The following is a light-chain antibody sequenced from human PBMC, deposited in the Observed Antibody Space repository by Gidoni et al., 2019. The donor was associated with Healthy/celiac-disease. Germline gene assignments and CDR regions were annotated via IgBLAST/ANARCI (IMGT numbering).Light chain of an antibody. J-gene: IGKJ4*01. CDR2: AAS. CDR3: QQSYSTPLT. CDR1: QSISSY. V-gene: IGKV1-39*01. Sequence: QITQSPSSLSASVGDRVNITCRASQSISSYLNWYQQKPGKAPKLLIYAASSLQSGVPSRFSGSGSGTDFTLTISSLQPEDFATYYCQQSYSTPLTFGGGTKVEIK.